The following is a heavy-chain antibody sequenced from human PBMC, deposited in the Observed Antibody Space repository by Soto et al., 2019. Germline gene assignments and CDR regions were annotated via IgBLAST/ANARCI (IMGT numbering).Heavy chain of an antibody. D-gene: IGHD5-12*01. CDR3: ARDWVPIAGRRGFFDN. V-gene: IGHV1-46*02. CDR2: INPSRGLT. Sequence: SVKVSCKASGYMFDNYYIHWVRHTPGQGLQWIGVINPSRGLTTYAQKVQGRVSMTRDTSTTTVFMELSSLTSEDTAIYYCARDWVPIAGRRGFFDNCGPGTLVTVSS. J-gene: IGHJ4*02. CDR1: GYMFDNYY.